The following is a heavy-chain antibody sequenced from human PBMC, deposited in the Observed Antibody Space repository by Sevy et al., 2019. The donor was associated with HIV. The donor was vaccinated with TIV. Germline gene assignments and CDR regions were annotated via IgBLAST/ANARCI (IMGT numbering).Heavy chain of an antibody. CDR1: GFTFSSYT. D-gene: IGHD3-10*01. Sequence: GESLKISCAASGFTFSSYTMNWVRQAPGKGLEWLSSIGSTSSDMYYGDSVRGRFIISRDNARDSLYLQMNSLRAEDTAVYFCVAGDRREYWGRGTLVTVSS. CDR3: VAGDRREY. V-gene: IGHV3-21*01. CDR2: IGSTSSDM. J-gene: IGHJ4*02.